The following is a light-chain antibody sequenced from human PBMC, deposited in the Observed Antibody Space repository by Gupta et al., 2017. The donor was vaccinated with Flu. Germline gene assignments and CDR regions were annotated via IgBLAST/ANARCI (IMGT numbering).Light chain of an antibody. CDR1: TSDICFDIY. Sequence: TTSDICFDIYISWYQQHPGNAPKLLILEVNNRPSGVSNRFSGSKSDNTASLTISGLQPEDEAVYYCSSFTETNARVFGGGTKVTVL. CDR2: EVN. V-gene: IGLV2-14*03. J-gene: IGLJ3*02. CDR3: SSFTETNARV.